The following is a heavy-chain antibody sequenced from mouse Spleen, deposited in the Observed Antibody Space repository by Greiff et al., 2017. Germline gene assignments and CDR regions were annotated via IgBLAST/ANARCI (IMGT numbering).Heavy chain of an antibody. CDR2: IDPENGDT. V-gene: IGHV14-4*02. Sequence: VQLQQSGAELVRSGASVKLSCTASGFNIKDYYMHWVKQRPEQGLEWIGWIDPENGDTEYAPKFQGKATMTADTSSNTAYLQLSSLTSEDTAVYYCTYDYEKVFDYWGQGTTLTVSS. CDR1: GFNIKDYY. D-gene: IGHD2-4*01. CDR3: TYDYEKVFDY. J-gene: IGHJ2*01.